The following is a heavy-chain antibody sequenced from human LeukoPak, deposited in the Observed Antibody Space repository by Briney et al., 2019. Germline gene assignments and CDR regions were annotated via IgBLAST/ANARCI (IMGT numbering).Heavy chain of an antibody. CDR2: INPNSGGT. D-gene: IGHD3-22*01. V-gene: IGHV1-2*02. CDR3: ARGDYYDSSGYYGAYYYYYMDV. J-gene: IGHJ6*03. Sequence: ASVKVSCKASGYTFTGYYMHWVRQAPGQGLEWMGWINPNSGGTNYAQKFQGRVTMTRDTSISTAYMELSRLRSDDTAVYYCARGDYYDSSGYYGAYYYYYMDVWGKGTTVTISS. CDR1: GYTFTGYY.